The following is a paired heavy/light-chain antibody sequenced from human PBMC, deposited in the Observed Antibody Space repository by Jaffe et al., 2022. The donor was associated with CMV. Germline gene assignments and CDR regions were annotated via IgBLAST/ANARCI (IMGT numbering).Heavy chain of an antibody. CDR1: GFTVSSNY. Sequence: EVQLVESGGGLIQPGGSLRLSCAASGFTVSSNYMSWVRQAPGKGLEWVSVIYSGGSTYYADSVKGRFTISRDNSKNTLYLQMNSLRAEDTAVYYCASPMTTVTTTWYYGMDVWGQGTTVTVSS. D-gene: IGHD4-4*01. CDR3: ASPMTTVTTTWYYGMDV. J-gene: IGHJ6*02. CDR2: IYSGGST. V-gene: IGHV3-53*01.
Light chain of an antibody. CDR3: QQYGSSTSRGWT. Sequence: EIVLTQSPGTLSLSPGERATLSCRASQSVSSSYLAWYQQKPGQAPRLLIYGASSRATGIPDRFSGSGSGTDFTLTISRLEPEDFAVYYCQQYGSSTSRGWTFGQGTKLEIK. V-gene: IGKV3-20*01. J-gene: IGKJ2*02. CDR2: GAS. CDR1: QSVSSSY.